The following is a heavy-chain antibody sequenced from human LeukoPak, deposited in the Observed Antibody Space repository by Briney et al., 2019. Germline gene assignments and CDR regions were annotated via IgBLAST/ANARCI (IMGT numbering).Heavy chain of an antibody. CDR2: ISRDERTT. CDR1: GFTFSNYG. CDR3: AKEKAHAHPVDY. V-gene: IGHV3-30*18. Sequence: PGGSLRLSCVASGFTFSNYGMHWARQAPGKGLEWVAVISRDERTTYYADSVKGRFTISRDLSKSTLYLQMDSLTGEDTAVYYCAKEKAHAHPVDYWGQGTLVTVSS. J-gene: IGHJ4*02.